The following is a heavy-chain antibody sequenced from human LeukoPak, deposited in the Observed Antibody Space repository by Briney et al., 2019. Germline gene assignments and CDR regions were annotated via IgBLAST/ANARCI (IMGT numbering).Heavy chain of an antibody. CDR3: ARTYCSGGSCYCDY. J-gene: IGHJ4*02. CDR2: FYYSGST. Sequence: PSETLSLTCTVSGGSISSDTYYWGWIRQPPGKGLEWIGSFYYSGSTHYNPSLKSRLTISVDMSKNRFSLKLSSVTAADTAVYYCARTYCSGGSCYCDYWGRGTLVIVSS. CDR1: GGSISSDTYY. V-gene: IGHV4-39*01. D-gene: IGHD2-15*01.